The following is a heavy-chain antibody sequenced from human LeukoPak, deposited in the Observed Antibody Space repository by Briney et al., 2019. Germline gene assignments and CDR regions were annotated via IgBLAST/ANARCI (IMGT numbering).Heavy chain of an antibody. Sequence: SVKVSCKASGGTFSSYAISWVRQAPGQGLEWMGGIIPIFGTANYAQKFQGRVTITADESTSTAYMELSSLRSEDTAVYYCARARFERGYSYGYANYFDYWGQGTLVTVSS. CDR1: GGTFSSYA. J-gene: IGHJ4*02. CDR3: ARARFERGYSYGYANYFDY. CDR2: IIPIFGTA. D-gene: IGHD5-18*01. V-gene: IGHV1-69*13.